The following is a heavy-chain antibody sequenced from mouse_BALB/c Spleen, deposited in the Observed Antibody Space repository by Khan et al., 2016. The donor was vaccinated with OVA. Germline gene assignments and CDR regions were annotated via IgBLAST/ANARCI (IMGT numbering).Heavy chain of an antibody. V-gene: IGHV3-2*02. D-gene: IGHD1-1*01. J-gene: IGHJ2*01. CDR2: ISYSGRT. Sequence: QLEESGPGLVKPSQSLSLTCTVTGYSITSDYAWNWIRQFPGNKLEWMGYISYSGRTSYNPSLKSRISITRDTSKNQFFLHLNSVTTDDTATDYCARSVTITTVVATDFDYWGQGTTLTVSS. CDR3: ARSVTITTVVATDFDY. CDR1: GYSITSDYA.